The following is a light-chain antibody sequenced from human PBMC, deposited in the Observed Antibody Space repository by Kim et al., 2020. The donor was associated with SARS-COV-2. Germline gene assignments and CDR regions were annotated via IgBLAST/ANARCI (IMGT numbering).Light chain of an antibody. CDR2: DVK. J-gene: IGLJ1*01. V-gene: IGLV2-11*01. CDR3: CSCAGSSPFSV. CDR1: GGDVGVITS. Sequence: QTVPISCTGPGGDVGVITSVSWSPHHPSQAPKLMIYDVKQRPSGVPARFSGSKSGNTASLTFSGLQAEDEAVYCCCSCAGSSPFSVFGTGTKVTVL.